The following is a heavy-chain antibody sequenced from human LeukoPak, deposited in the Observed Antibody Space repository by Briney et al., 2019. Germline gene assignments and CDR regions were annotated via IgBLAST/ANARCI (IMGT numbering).Heavy chain of an antibody. Sequence: PGGSLRLSCAASGFTFSNYAMTWVRQAPGKGLEWVSGISAGGDSPYYADSVKGRFTISRDNSKNMLYVQMNSLRAEDTAVYYCARDQGSFDYWGQGTLVTVSS. J-gene: IGHJ4*02. CDR2: ISAGGDSP. V-gene: IGHV3-23*01. CDR3: ARDQGSFDY. CDR1: GFTFSNYA.